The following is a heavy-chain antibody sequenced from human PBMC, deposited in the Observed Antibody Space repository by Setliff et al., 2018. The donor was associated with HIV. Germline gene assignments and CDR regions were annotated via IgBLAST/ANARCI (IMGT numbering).Heavy chain of an antibody. J-gene: IGHJ4*02. CDR3: ARGQTSVTLQFDH. Sequence: GGSLRLSCAVSGFTFSSHWMVWVRQAPGKGLEWVANINQDGSEKNYGDSVKGRFTISRDNAKNSLFLQMNSLRAEDTAVYYCARGQTSVTLQFDHWGQGTLVTVSS. D-gene: IGHD4-17*01. CDR1: GFTFSSHW. CDR2: INQDGSEK. V-gene: IGHV3-7*01.